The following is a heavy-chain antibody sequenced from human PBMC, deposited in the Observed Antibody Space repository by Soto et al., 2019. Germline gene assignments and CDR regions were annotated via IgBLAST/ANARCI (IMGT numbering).Heavy chain of an antibody. D-gene: IGHD1-26*01. J-gene: IGHJ3*02. CDR1: GFTFTSSA. CDR2: IVVGSGNT. Sequence: QMQLVQSGPEVKKPGTSVKVSCKASGFTFTSSAVQWVRQARGQRLEWIGWIVVGSGNTNYAQKFQERVTITRDMCXSTAYMELSSLRSEDTAVYYCAADSGSYSDDAFDIWGQGTMVTVSS. V-gene: IGHV1-58*01. CDR3: AADSGSYSDDAFDI.